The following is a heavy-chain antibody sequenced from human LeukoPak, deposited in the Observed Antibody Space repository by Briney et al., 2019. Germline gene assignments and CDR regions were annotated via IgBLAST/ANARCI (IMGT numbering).Heavy chain of an antibody. CDR3: ARGADQEFDF. V-gene: IGHV1-46*02. CDR2: INPRDGTT. Sequence: ASVKDSCKSSGHTFNNHFIHWVRPAPGQGREWMGMINPRDGTTRTLQKFQGRVTMTKDTSTGTLYMGLSSLRSEDTATYFCARGADQEFDFWGQGTLVTVSS. CDR1: GHTFNNHF. J-gene: IGHJ4*02.